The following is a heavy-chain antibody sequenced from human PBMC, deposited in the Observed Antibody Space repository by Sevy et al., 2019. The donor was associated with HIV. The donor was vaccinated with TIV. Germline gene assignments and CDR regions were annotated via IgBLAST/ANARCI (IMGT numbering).Heavy chain of an antibody. V-gene: IGHV3-74*01. CDR3: ARDMDYYDSSGRDAFDI. Sequence: GGSLRLSCAASGFSLSSYWMHWVRQAPGKGLVWVSRINSDGSSTSYADSVKGRFTISRDNAKNTLYLQMNSLRAEDTAVYYCARDMDYYDSSGRDAFDIWGQGTMVTVSS. J-gene: IGHJ3*02. CDR1: GFSLSSYW. D-gene: IGHD3-22*01. CDR2: INSDGSST.